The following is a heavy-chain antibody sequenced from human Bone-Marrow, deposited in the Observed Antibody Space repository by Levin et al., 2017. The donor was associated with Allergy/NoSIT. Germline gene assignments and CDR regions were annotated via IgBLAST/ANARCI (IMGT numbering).Heavy chain of an antibody. V-gene: IGHV3-53*01. CDR3: ARDKAFGAVAAYLDL. CDR1: GFSVRTNY. D-gene: IGHD3-3*01. Sequence: GGSLRLSCAASGFSVRTNYMSWVRQAPGKGLEWVSTTYRGGSTNYADSVKGRFTISRDNSKNTLYLQMNSLRGEDTAVYYCARDKAFGAVAAYLDLWGRGTLVTVSS. J-gene: IGHJ2*01. CDR2: TYRGGST.